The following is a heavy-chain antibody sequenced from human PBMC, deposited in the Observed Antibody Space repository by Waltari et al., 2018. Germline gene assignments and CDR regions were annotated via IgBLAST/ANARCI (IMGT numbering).Heavy chain of an antibody. CDR2: ISSRLNTI. D-gene: IGHD6-6*01. V-gene: IGHV3-48*03. CDR1: GFTFSNYE. Sequence: VESGGDVVQTGGSLRLSCAASGFTFSNYEMNWVRQAPGKGLEWIASISSRLNTIYYADSGNGRFTISRDNAKNSLHLQMNSLRAEDTAVYYCATRYGSSSMDYWGQGTLVTVSS. J-gene: IGHJ4*02. CDR3: ATRYGSSSMDY.